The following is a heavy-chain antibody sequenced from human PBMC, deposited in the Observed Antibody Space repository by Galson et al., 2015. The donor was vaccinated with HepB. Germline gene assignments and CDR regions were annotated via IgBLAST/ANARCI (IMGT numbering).Heavy chain of an antibody. CDR3: ARDGGDYQNTRDAFYI. D-gene: IGHD2-2*01. CDR1: GYTFTRYG. J-gene: IGHJ3*02. V-gene: IGHV1-18*04. Sequence: SVKVSCKASGYTFTRYGTSWVRQAPGQGLEWMGWISGYNGNTYSAQKFQGRVTMTMDTSTTTAYMDLRSLRSDDTAVYYCARDGGDYQNTRDAFYIWGQGTMLTVSS. CDR2: ISGYNGNT.